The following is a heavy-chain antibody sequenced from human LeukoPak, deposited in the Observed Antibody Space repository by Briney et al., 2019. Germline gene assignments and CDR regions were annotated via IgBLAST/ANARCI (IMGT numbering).Heavy chain of an antibody. D-gene: IGHD5-24*01. CDR2: INPSGGST. CDR1: GYTFTSYY. CDR3: AGEKMATISHYGMDV. V-gene: IGHV1-46*01. J-gene: IGHJ6*02. Sequence: ASVKVSCKASGYTFTSYYMHWVRQAPGQGLEWMGIINPSGGSTSYAQKFQGRVTMTRDTSTSTVYMELSSLRSEDTAVYYCAGEKMATISHYGMDVWGQGTTVTVSS.